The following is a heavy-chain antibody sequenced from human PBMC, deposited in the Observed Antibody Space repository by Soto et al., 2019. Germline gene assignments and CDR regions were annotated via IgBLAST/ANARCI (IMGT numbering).Heavy chain of an antibody. Sequence: ASVKVSCKASGYTFTSYGSSWVRQAPGQGLEWMGWISAYNGNTNYAQKLQGRVTMTTDTSTSTAYMELRSLRSDDTAVYYCARDGTYYYDSSGPGFDYWGQRTLVTVYS. D-gene: IGHD3-22*01. CDR2: ISAYNGNT. CDR1: GYTFTSYG. V-gene: IGHV1-18*04. J-gene: IGHJ4*02. CDR3: ARDGTYYYDSSGPGFDY.